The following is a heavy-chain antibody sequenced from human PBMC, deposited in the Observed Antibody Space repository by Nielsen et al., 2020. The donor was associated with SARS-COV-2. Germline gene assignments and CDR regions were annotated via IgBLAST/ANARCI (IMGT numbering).Heavy chain of an antibody. J-gene: IGHJ4*02. CDR2: ISGTGSST. Sequence: GESLKISCAASGFMFSDYAMSWVRQAPGKGLEWVSSISGTGSSTFYEDSVKGRFTISRDNSKNTLYLQMNSLRAEDTALYYCAKDGGAPRNFDYWGQGILVTVSS. CDR1: GFMFSDYA. D-gene: IGHD3-10*01. V-gene: IGHV3-23*01. CDR3: AKDGGAPRNFDY.